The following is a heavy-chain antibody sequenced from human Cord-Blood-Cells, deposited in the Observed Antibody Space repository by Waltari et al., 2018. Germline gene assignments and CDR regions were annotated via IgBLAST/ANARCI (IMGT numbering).Heavy chain of an antibody. V-gene: IGHV3-7*01. J-gene: IGHJ4*02. CDR2: IKQDGSEK. Sequence: EVQLVESGGGLVQPGGSLRLSCAASGFTFSSYRMRWVRQAPGKGLEWVANIKQDGSEKYYVDSVKGRFTISRDNAKNSLYLQMNSLRAEDTAVYYCARENDFWSGYYVDYWGQGTLVTVSS. CDR3: ARENDFWSGYYVDY. D-gene: IGHD3-3*01. CDR1: GFTFSSYR.